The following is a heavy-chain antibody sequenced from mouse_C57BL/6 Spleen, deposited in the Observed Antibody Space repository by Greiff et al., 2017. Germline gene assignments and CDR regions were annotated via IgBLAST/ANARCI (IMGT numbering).Heavy chain of an antibody. CDR1: GYSFTGYY. J-gene: IGHJ3*01. CDR3: ARGNYYDYDGAY. D-gene: IGHD2-4*01. CDR2: INPSTGGT. Sequence: EVQLQQSGPELVKPGASVKISCKASGYSFTGYYMHWVKQSSEKSLEWIGEINPSTGGTSYNQKFKGKATLTVDKSSSTAYMQLKSLTSEDSAVYYCARGNYYDYDGAYWGQGTLVTVSA. V-gene: IGHV1-43*01.